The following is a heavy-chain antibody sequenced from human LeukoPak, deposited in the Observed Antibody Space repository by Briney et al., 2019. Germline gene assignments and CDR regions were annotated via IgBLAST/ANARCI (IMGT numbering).Heavy chain of an antibody. V-gene: IGHV4-39*07. Sequence: PSETLSLTCSVSGGSISRSSYYWGWIRQPPGKGLEWIGSIYYSGSTHYNPSLKSRVTISVDTSKNQFSLKLSAVTAADTAMYYCARGRNTMIVVVIRAGMAFDIWGQGTMVTVSS. CDR3: ARGRNTMIVVVIRAGMAFDI. J-gene: IGHJ3*02. CDR1: GGSISRSSYY. D-gene: IGHD3-22*01. CDR2: IYYSGST.